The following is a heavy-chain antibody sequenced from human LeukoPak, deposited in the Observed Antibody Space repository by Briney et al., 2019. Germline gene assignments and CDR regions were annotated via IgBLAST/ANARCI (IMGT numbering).Heavy chain of an antibody. Sequence: PGGSLRLSCAVSGFTFSSYWMSWVRQAPGKGLEWVSVIYSGGSTYYADSVKGRFTISRDNSKNTLYLQMNSLRAEDTAVYYCARAAVAGYFDYWGQGTLVTVSS. CDR1: GFTFSSYW. CDR3: ARAAVAGYFDY. CDR2: IYSGGST. J-gene: IGHJ4*02. D-gene: IGHD6-19*01. V-gene: IGHV3-53*01.